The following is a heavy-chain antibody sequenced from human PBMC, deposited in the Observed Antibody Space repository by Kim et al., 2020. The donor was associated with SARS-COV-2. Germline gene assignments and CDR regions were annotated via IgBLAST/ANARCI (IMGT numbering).Heavy chain of an antibody. V-gene: IGHV3-30*02. D-gene: IGHD6-19*01. Sequence: YAHSGKGRCTISRDNTKNTLYLQMNSLRAEDTAVYYCAKSAVAADSFFDYWGQGTLVTVSS. CDR3: AKSAVAADSFFDY. J-gene: IGHJ4*02.